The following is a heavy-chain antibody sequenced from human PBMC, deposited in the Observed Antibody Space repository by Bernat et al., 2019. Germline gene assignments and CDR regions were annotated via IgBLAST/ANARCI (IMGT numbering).Heavy chain of an antibody. D-gene: IGHD5-12*01. CDR3: AKVRVATKGGFDY. J-gene: IGHJ4*02. Sequence: EVQLLESGGNLVQPGGSLRLSCAASGFTFSSYAMSWFRQAPRKGLEWVSVISVSGGSTNYADSVKGRFTISRDNTKNTLYLQMNSLRDEDTAVYYCAKVRVATKGGFDYWGQGTLVTVSS. CDR2: ISVSGGST. V-gene: IGHV3-23*01. CDR1: GFTFSSYA.